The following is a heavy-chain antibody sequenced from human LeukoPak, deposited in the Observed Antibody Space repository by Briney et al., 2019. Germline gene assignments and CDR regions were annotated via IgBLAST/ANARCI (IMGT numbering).Heavy chain of an antibody. CDR1: GGSISSNTYS. CDR3: ARDLGALHSGSYYLQDY. J-gene: IGHJ4*02. V-gene: IGHV4-39*07. CDR2: IYYGGSA. D-gene: IGHD1-26*01. Sequence: SETLSLTCTVSGGSISSNTYSWGWIRQPPGTGLEWIGSIYYGGSAYYNPSLKSRVTISVDKSKNQFSLKLSSVTAADTAVYYCARDLGALHSGSYYLQDYWGQGTPVTVSS.